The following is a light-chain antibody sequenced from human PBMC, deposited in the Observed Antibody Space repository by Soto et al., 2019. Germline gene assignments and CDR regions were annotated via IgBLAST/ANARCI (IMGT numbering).Light chain of an antibody. J-gene: IGKJ1*01. CDR3: QQYKNSSPWT. V-gene: IGKV1-5*01. CDR1: QSVNNW. CDR2: DAS. Sequence: DIRMTQSPSTLSASVGDRVTITCRASQSVNNWLAWYQQKSGKAPKLLVYDASNLEGGVPSRFSGSGSGTEFTLTISSLQPDDFATYYCQQYKNSSPWTFGQGTKVEIK.